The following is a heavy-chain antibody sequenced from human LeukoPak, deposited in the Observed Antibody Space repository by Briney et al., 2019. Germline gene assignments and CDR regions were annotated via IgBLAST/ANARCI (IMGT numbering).Heavy chain of an antibody. J-gene: IGHJ4*02. CDR3: AREGRGYSYAFEY. V-gene: IGHV3-74*01. CDR1: GFAFSNYW. CDR2: INSDGSST. D-gene: IGHD5-18*01. Sequence: GGSLRLSCAASGFAFSNYWMHWVRQAPGKGLVWVSRINSDGSSTTYADSVKGRFTISRDNGQNTLYLQMNSLRAEDTAVYYCAREGRGYSYAFEYWGQGTLVTVSS.